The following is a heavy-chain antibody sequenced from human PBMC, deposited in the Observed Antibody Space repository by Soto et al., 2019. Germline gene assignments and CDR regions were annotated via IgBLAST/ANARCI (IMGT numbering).Heavy chain of an antibody. CDR3: ARGRYGDS. J-gene: IGHJ4*02. CDR2: ISAHNGNT. CDR1: GYTFTSYG. D-gene: IGHD1-1*01. V-gene: IGHV1-18*01. Sequence: QVHLVQSGAEVKKPGASVKVSCKASGYTFTSYGITWVRQAPGQGLEWMGWISAHNGNTDYAQKLQGRAIVTRDTSTTTAYMELRSLISDDTAVYYCARGRYGDSWGEGALVTVSS.